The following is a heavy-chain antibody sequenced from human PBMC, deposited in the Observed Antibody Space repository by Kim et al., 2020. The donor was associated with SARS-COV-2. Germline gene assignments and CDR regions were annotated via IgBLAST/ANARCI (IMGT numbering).Heavy chain of an antibody. D-gene: IGHD2-2*01. CDR3: ARSFGPNPAAERLHGYDCFDY. CDR1: GGSFSGYY. CDR2: INHSGST. J-gene: IGHJ4*02. V-gene: IGHV4-34*01. Sequence: SETLSLTCAVYGGSFSGYYWSWIRQPPGKGLEWIGEINHSGSTNYNPSLKSRVTISVDTSKNQFSLKLSSVTAADTAVYYCARSFGPNPAAERLHGYDCFDYWGQGTLVTVSS.